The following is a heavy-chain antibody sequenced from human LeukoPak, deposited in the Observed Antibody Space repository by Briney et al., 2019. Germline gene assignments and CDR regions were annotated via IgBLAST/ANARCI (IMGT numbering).Heavy chain of an antibody. Sequence: GSLRLSCAASGFTFSSYAMSWVRQAPGKGLEWVSAISGSGGSTYYADSVKGRFTISRDNSKNTLYLQMNGLRAEDTAVYYCAKDLRLRPDAFDIWGQGTMVTVSS. CDR1: GFTFSSYA. D-gene: IGHD2-15*01. CDR3: AKDLRLRPDAFDI. CDR2: ISGSGGST. J-gene: IGHJ3*02. V-gene: IGHV3-23*01.